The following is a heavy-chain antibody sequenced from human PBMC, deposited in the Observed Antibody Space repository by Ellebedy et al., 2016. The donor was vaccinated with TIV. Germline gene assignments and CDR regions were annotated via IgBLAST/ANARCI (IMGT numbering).Heavy chain of an antibody. V-gene: IGHV3-53*01. CDR1: GITVSGNY. J-gene: IGHJ4*02. Sequence: GESLKISXAAYGITVSGNYMSWVRQAPGKGPEWVSVIYIAGSTFYADSVKGRFTISRDNAKNSLYLQMNSLRAEDTAVYYCARDGVSGTSSAFAYWGQGTLVTVSS. D-gene: IGHD3-10*01. CDR2: IYIAGST. CDR3: ARDGVSGTSSAFAY.